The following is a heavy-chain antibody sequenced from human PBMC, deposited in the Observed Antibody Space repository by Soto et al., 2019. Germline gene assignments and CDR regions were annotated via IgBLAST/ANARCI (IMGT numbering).Heavy chain of an antibody. CDR3: ARADYGSGRTYYYYYGMDV. Sequence: QVQLVQSGAEVKKPGSSVKVSCKASGGTFSSYAISWVRQAPGQVREWMGGIIPILGTANYAQKFQGRVTITADESMSTGYMELSSLRSEYTAVYYCARADYGSGRTYYYYYGMDVWGRGTTVTVSS. V-gene: IGHV1-69*01. J-gene: IGHJ6*02. CDR1: GGTFSSYA. CDR2: IIPILGTA. D-gene: IGHD3-10*01.